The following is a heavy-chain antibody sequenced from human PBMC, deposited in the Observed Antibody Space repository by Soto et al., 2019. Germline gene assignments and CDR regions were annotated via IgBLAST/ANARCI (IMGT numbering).Heavy chain of an antibody. CDR1: GYTFTGYY. V-gene: IGHV1-2*04. CDR2: INPNSGGT. Sequence: RASVKVSCKASGYTFTGYYMHWVRQAPGQGLEWMGWINPNSGGTNYAQKFQGWVTMTRDTSISTAYMELSSLRSEDTAVYYCARPPSVEGKDVWGQGTTVTVSS. J-gene: IGHJ6*02. CDR3: ARPPSVEGKDV.